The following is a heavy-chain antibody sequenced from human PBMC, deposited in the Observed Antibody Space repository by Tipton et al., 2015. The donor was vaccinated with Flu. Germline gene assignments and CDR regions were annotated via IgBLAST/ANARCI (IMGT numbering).Heavy chain of an antibody. D-gene: IGHD2-15*01. Sequence: SLRLSCAASEFTFSSYWMSWVRQAPGKGLEWVANIKQDGSEKYYVDSVKGRFTISRDNAENSLYPQMNSLRAEDTAVYFCARKGGSRPHDAFDIWGQGTMVTVSS. CDR1: EFTFSSYW. CDR2: IKQDGSEK. J-gene: IGHJ3*02. CDR3: ARKGGSRPHDAFDI. V-gene: IGHV3-7*01.